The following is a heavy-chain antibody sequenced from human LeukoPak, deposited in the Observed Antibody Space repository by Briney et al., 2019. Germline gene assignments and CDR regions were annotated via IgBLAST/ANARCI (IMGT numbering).Heavy chain of an antibody. CDR3: ARSLPWFGELGFFDN. D-gene: IGHD3-10*01. CDR1: GGSISSNHYY. J-gene: IGHJ4*02. CDR2: IHYSGST. Sequence: SETLSLTCTVSGGSISSNHYYWGSIRQPPGKGPEWIGSIHYSGSTYYYPSLKRRVTISVDTSKNQFSLRLSSVTAADTAVYYCARSLPWFGELGFFDNWGQGTLVGVSS. V-gene: IGHV4-39*01.